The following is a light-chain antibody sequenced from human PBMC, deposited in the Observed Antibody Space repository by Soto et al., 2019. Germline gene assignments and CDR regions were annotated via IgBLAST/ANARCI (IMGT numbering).Light chain of an antibody. V-gene: IGLV7-43*01. CDR2: SIS. Sequence: QAVVTQESSLTVSPGGTVTLTCASSTGAVTSGYYPSWFQQKPGQAPRALIYSISNKYSWTPARFSGSLLGGKAALTLSSVQPEDEAEYYCLLYSGGSYVFGTGTKVTVL. J-gene: IGLJ1*01. CDR3: LLYSGGSYV. CDR1: TGAVTSGYY.